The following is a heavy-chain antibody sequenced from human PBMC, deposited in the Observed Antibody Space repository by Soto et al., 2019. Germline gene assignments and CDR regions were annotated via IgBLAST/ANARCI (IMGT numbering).Heavy chain of an antibody. CDR3: ARGMSTVMYNWFDP. V-gene: IGHV4-31*03. CDR1: GGSISSGGYY. Sequence: SETLSLTCTVSGGSISSGGYYWSWIRQHPGKGLEWIGYIYYSGSTYYNPSLKSRVTISVDTSKNQFSLKLSSVTAADTAVYYCARGMSTVMYNWFDPWGQGTLVTVSS. D-gene: IGHD4-17*01. J-gene: IGHJ5*02. CDR2: IYYSGST.